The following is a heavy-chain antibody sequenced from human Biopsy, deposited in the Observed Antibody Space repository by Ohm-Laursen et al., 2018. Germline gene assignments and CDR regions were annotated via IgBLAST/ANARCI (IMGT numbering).Heavy chain of an antibody. CDR3: GNEVHGRDY. CDR2: INQAGTT. Sequence: SQTLSLTCAVFGKTVSDYQWSWIRQPPGKGLEWIGQINQAGTTNYNPSLKSRVSISADASKYEFSLRLTSVTAADTAVYLCGNEVHGRDYWGLGAQVTVSS. J-gene: IGHJ4*02. CDR1: GKTVSDYQ. V-gene: IGHV4-34*08. D-gene: IGHD2-15*01.